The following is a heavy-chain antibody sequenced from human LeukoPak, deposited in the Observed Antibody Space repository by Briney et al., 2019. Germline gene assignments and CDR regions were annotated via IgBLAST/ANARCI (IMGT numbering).Heavy chain of an antibody. J-gene: IGHJ4*02. CDR2: LNPSTGST. V-gene: IGHV1-46*01. D-gene: IGHD6-19*01. CDR3: ARDQGGGQWLDYDY. Sequence: ASVKVSYKASGYTFTDYYIHWVRQAPGQGLEWMGVLNPSTGSTTYTQKFQGRVSMTRDTSTSTVYMELSSLRSDDTAVYYCARDQGGGQWLDYDYWGQGTLVTVSS. CDR1: GYTFTDYY.